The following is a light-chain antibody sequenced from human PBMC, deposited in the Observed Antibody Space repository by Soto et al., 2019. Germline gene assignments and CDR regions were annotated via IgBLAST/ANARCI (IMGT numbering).Light chain of an antibody. V-gene: IGLV1-44*01. Sequence: QSVLTQPPSASGTPGQRVTISCSGSSSNIGSNTVNWYQQLPGTAPKLLIYSNNQRPSGVPDRFSGSKSGSSASLAISGLQSEAEADYYCAAWDDSLTGYVFGTGTKLTVL. CDR3: AAWDDSLTGYV. CDR2: SNN. J-gene: IGLJ1*01. CDR1: SSNIGSNT.